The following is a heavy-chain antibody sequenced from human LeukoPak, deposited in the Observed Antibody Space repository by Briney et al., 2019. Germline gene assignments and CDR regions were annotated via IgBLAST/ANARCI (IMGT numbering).Heavy chain of an antibody. Sequence: GGSLRLSCAASGFTFSVAAMTWVRQAPGKGLEWVSLIGASGESTYYADSVKGRFTISRDNSENTLSLQMNSLRVEDTAMYFCAKDIQLSTWGLGTMVTVSS. J-gene: IGHJ3*01. CDR1: GFTFSVAA. D-gene: IGHD5-24*01. CDR2: IGASGEST. CDR3: AKDIQLST. V-gene: IGHV3-23*01.